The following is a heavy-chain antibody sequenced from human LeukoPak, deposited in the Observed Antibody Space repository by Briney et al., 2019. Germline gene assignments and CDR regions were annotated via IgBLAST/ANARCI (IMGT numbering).Heavy chain of an antibody. J-gene: IGHJ4*02. CDR1: GYTFTSYY. D-gene: IGHD2-15*01. V-gene: IGHV1-46*01. CDR3: ARFLRYCSGGSCSPLFDY. Sequence: GASVKVSCKASGYTFTSYYMHWVRQAPGEGLEWMGVINPSGGSTSYAQKFQGRVTMTRDTSTSTDYMELSSLRDEDTAVYYCARFLRYCSGGSCSPLFDYWGQGTLVTVSS. CDR2: INPSGGST.